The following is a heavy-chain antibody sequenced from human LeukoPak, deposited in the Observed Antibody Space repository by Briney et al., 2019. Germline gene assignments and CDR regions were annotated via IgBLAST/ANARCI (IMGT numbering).Heavy chain of an antibody. J-gene: IGHJ3*02. Sequence: SETLSLTCTVSGGSISSGDYYWSWIRQPPGKGLEWIGYIYYSGSTYYNPSLKSRVTISVDTSKNQFSLKLSSVTAADTAVYNCARFPVYYDSSGYGDAFDIWGQGTMVTVSS. CDR1: GGSISSGDYY. D-gene: IGHD3-22*01. CDR2: IYYSGST. V-gene: IGHV4-30-4*01. CDR3: ARFPVYYDSSGYGDAFDI.